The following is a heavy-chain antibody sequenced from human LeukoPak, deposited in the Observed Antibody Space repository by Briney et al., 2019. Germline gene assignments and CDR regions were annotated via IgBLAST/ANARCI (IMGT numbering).Heavy chain of an antibody. J-gene: IGHJ6*03. Sequence: GGSLKLSCAASGLTFTDYSMNWVRQAPGKGLEWVAYISSSSSIKSYADPVKGRFTISRDNAKNSMSLEMNSLGVEDTAVYYCAAGYYYYYMDVWGTGTTVTVSS. CDR3: AAGYYYYYMDV. V-gene: IGHV3-21*05. CDR2: ISSSSSIK. CDR1: GLTFTDYS.